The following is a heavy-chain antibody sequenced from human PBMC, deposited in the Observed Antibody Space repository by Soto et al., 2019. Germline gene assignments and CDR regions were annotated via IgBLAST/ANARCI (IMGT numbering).Heavy chain of an antibody. CDR1: GLIFSNYK. V-gene: IGHV3-21*01. J-gene: IGHJ4*02. CDR2: ISSTSSFI. D-gene: IGHD3-22*01. Sequence: GGSLRLSCAASGLIFSNYKMHWVRPAPGEGLEWVSSISSTSSFIYYADAVKGRFTISRDNAKNSLFLQMNSLRAEDTAVYYCARDVNYYDSSDYSQHDFWGQGTRVTVSS. CDR3: ARDVNYYDSSDYSQHDF.